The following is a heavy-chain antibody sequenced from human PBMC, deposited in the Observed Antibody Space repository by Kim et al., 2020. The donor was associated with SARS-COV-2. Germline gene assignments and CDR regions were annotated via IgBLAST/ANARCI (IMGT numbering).Heavy chain of an antibody. CDR2: IIPIFGTA. CDR3: ARDSWELELPQTNYYYYYYMDV. Sequence: SVKVSCKASGGTFSSYAISWVRQAPGQGLEWMGGIIPIFGTANYAQKFQGRVTITADESTSTAYMELSSLRSEDTAVYYCARDSWELELPQTNYYYYYYMDVWGKGTTVTVSS. J-gene: IGHJ6*03. CDR1: GGTFSSYA. V-gene: IGHV1-69*13. D-gene: IGHD1-7*01.